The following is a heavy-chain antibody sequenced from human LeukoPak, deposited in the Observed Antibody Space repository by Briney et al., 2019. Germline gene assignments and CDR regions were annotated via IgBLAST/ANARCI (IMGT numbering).Heavy chain of an antibody. D-gene: IGHD6-13*01. V-gene: IGHV3-74*01. CDR2: IACDGSSP. J-gene: IGHJ4*02. CDR1: GFTFSSYC. CDR3: ARGPPHGTDY. Sequence: GGSLRLSCAASGFTFSSYCMHWVRQAPGEGLVWVSRIACDGSSPTYADSVKGRFSISRDNAKSALYLQMNSLRVEDTAVYYCARGPPHGTDYWGQGTLVTVSS.